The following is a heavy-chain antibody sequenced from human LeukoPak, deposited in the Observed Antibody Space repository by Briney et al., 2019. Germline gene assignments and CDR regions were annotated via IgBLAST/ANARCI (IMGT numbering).Heavy chain of an antibody. J-gene: IGHJ4*02. CDR1: GFTFRNYG. CDR3: ARGLMTPNTYCDL. V-gene: IGHV3-33*03. Sequence: GGSLRLSCAPSGFTFRNYGMHWVRQAPGKGLEWVSGLWYDGRNKAYADSVKGRFTISRDNSENMLYLQMNSLRDEDTAVYYCARGLMTPNTYCDLWGRGTLVTVSS. CDR2: LWYDGRNK. D-gene: IGHD2-8*01.